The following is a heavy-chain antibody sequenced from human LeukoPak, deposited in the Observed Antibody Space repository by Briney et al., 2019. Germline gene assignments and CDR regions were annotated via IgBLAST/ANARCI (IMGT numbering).Heavy chain of an antibody. CDR1: GYTFTSYG. J-gene: IGHJ6*02. Sequence: GASVKVFGKASGYTFTSYGISWVRQAPGQGLEWMGWISAYNGNTNYAQKLQGRVTMTTDTSTSTAYMELRSLRSDDTAVYYCARKISDYVWGSYRYTNHYGMDVWGQGTTVTVSS. CDR3: ARKISDYVWGSYRYTNHYGMDV. V-gene: IGHV1-18*01. D-gene: IGHD3-16*02. CDR2: ISAYNGNT.